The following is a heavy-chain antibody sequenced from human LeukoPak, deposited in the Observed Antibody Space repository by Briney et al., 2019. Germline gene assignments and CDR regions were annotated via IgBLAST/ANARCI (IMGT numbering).Heavy chain of an antibody. V-gene: IGHV4-30-2*01. J-gene: IGHJ4*02. D-gene: IGHD1-26*01. CDR2: IYHSGST. Sequence: PSETLSLTCAVSGGSISSGGYSWSWIRQPPGKGLEWIGYIYHSGSTYYNPSLKSRVTISVDRSKNQFSLKLSSVTAADTAVYYCARRGREELILDYWGQGTLVTVSS. CDR3: ARRGREELILDY. CDR1: GGSISSGGYS.